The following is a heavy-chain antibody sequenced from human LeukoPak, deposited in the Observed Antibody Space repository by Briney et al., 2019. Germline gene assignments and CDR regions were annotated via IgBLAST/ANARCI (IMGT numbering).Heavy chain of an antibody. CDR1: GFTFSNYW. CDR3: ARYYDSSGYPPESVDY. D-gene: IGHD3-22*01. CDR2: IKQDGSEK. J-gene: IGHJ4*02. Sequence: GGSLRLSCAASGFTFSNYWMSWVRQAPGKGLEWVANIKQDGSEKYYVDSVKGRFTISRDNAKNSLYLQMNSLRAEDTAVYYCARYYDSSGYPPESVDYWRQGTLVTVSS. V-gene: IGHV3-7*01.